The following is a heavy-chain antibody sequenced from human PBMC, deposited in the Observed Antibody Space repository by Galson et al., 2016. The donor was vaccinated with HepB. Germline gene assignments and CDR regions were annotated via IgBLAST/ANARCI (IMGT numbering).Heavy chain of an antibody. J-gene: IGHJ3*02. D-gene: IGHD6-13*01. CDR1: GFTFSDYH. Sequence: SLRLSCAASGFTFSDYHMSWIRQAPGKGLEWVSYICSSRSYTKYADSVKGRFTISRDNAKNSLYLQMHSLRAEDTAVYYCARDGSSRSSPNGFDIWGQGTTVTVSS. V-gene: IGHV3-11*05. CDR3: ARDGSSRSSPNGFDI. CDR2: ICSSRSYT.